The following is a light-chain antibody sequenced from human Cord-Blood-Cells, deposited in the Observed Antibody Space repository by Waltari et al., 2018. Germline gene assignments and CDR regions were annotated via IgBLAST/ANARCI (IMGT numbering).Light chain of an antibody. J-gene: IGKJ1*01. CDR1: QSISSW. CDR3: QQYKSYST. Sequence: DIQMTQSPSTLSASVGDRVTITCRASQSISSWLAWYQQKPGKAPKLLIYKASSLESGVPSRFSGIGSGTEFTLTISSLQPDDFATYYCQQYKSYSTFGQGTKVEIK. CDR2: KAS. V-gene: IGKV1-5*03.